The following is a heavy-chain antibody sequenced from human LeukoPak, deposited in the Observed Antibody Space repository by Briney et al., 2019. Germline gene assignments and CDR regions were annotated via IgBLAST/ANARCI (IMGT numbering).Heavy chain of an antibody. CDR1: GGSFSGYY. CDR3: AREGYYDY. J-gene: IGHJ4*02. CDR2: INHSGST. V-gene: IGHV4-34*01. Sequence: SETLSLTCAVYGGSFSGYYWSWIRQPSGKGLEWIGEINHSGSTNYNPSLKSRVTISVDTSKNQFSLKLSSVTAADTAVYYCAREGYYDYWGQGTLVTVSS.